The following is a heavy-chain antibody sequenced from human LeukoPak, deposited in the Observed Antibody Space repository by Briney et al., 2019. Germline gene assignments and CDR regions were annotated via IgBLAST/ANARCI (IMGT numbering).Heavy chain of an antibody. V-gene: IGHV3-7*01. CDR1: GFTLSSLA. CDR3: TRDFDP. CDR2: IKQDGSEK. Sequence: GGSLRLSCAASGFTLSSLAMHWVRQAPGKGLEWVGNIKQDGSEKYYVDSVKGRFTISRDNAKNSLYLDMNSLRVEDTAIYYCTRDFDPWGQGTLVTVSS. J-gene: IGHJ5*02.